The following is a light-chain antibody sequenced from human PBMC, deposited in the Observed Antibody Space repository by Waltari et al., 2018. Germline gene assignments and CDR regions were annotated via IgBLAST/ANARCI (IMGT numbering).Light chain of an antibody. J-gene: IGKJ4*01. CDR2: WAS. V-gene: IGKV4-1*01. CDR3: QQFYSLPVT. Sequence: DIVMTQSPDSLAVSLGERATINCKSSQSVLYSSNNKNYLAWYQQKPGQPPKLLVYWASTRESGVPDRFSGSGSGTDFSLTINSLQAEDVAVYYCQQFYSLPVTFGGGTNVEIK. CDR1: QSVLYSSNNKNY.